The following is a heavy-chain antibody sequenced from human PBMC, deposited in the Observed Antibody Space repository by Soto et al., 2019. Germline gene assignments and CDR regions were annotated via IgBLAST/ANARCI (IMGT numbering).Heavy chain of an antibody. Sequence: QVQLVESGGGLVKPGGSLRLSCAASGFTFSDYYMSWIRQAPGKGLEWVSYISSSGSTIYYADSVKGRFTISRDNAKKSLYLQMNSLRAEDTAVYYCARDLMTTVTTRELGFDYWGQGTLVTVSS. D-gene: IGHD4-17*01. J-gene: IGHJ4*02. CDR1: GFTFSDYY. CDR2: ISSSGSTI. CDR3: ARDLMTTVTTRELGFDY. V-gene: IGHV3-11*01.